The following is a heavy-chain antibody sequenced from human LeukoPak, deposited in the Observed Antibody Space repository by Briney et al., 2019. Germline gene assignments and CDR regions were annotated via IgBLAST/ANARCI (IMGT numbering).Heavy chain of an antibody. V-gene: IGHV1-2*02. Sequence: GGSVKVSCKASGYTFTDYYMHWVRQPPGQGFEWMGWINPNDGDTNYQGRVTMTRDTSISTAHMEVSRLRSDDTAVYHCARANFLYCSSTTCLFDYWGQGTLVTVSS. D-gene: IGHD2-2*01. CDR1: GYTFTDYY. CDR2: INPNDGDT. J-gene: IGHJ4*02. CDR3: ARANFLYCSSTTCLFDY.